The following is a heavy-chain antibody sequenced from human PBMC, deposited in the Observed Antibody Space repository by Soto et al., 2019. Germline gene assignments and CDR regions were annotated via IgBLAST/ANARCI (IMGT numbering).Heavy chain of an antibody. CDR3: ARDRGPDSYFDY. V-gene: IGHV4-34*01. CDR1: GGSFVDYY. CDR2: INQSGTT. Sequence: PSETLSLTSAVYGGSFVDYYWSWIRQPPGKGLEWIGEINQSGTTNYNPSLKSRVTISVDRSKNLFSLKVTSVTAADTAVYYCARDRGPDSYFDYWGRGTLVTVSS. J-gene: IGHJ4*02. D-gene: IGHD2-21*02.